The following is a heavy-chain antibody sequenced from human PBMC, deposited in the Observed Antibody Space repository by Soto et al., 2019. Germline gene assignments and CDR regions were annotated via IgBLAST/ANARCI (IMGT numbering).Heavy chain of an antibody. V-gene: IGHV3-21*01. CDR1: GFTFSSYS. CDR3: ASVPDYGDYVNYYGMAV. J-gene: IGHJ6*02. CDR2: ISSSSSYI. D-gene: IGHD4-17*01. Sequence: EVQLVESGGGLVKPGGSLRLSCAASGFTFSSYSMNWVRQAPGKGLEWVSSISSSSSYIYYADSVKGRFTISRDNAKNSVYLQMNSLRAEDTAVYYCASVPDYGDYVNYYGMAVWGQGTTVAFSS.